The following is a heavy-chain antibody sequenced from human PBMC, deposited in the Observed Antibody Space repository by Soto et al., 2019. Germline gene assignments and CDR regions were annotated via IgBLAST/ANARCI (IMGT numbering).Heavy chain of an antibody. CDR2: ISGSGRTI. Sequence: QVQLVESGGGLVKPGGSLRLSCAASGIVFSDYMSWVRQAPGKGLGWLSYISGSGRTIYSADSVKGRFTISMDNATNSLYLQMNNVRTEDTAVYYCARLPFPWGWFDPWGQGTLVTVSS. CDR1: GIVFSDY. CDR3: ARLPFPWGWFDP. J-gene: IGHJ5*02. V-gene: IGHV3-11*01. D-gene: IGHD3-16*01.